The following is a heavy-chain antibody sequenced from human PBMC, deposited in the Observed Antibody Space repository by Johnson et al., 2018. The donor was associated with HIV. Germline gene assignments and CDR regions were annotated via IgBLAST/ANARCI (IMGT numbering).Heavy chain of an antibody. CDR2: INWNDGST. Sequence: MQLVESGGGVVQPGGSLRLSCAASGFTLNTYGMHWVRQAPGKGLEWVSGINWNDGSTGYADSVKGRFTISRDNAKKSLYLEMNSLRAEDTALYYCSRQNYYDSSGQGGGLDIWGQGTMVTVSS. V-gene: IGHV3-20*04. J-gene: IGHJ3*02. CDR3: SRQNYYDSSGQGGGLDI. CDR1: GFTLNTYG. D-gene: IGHD3-22*01.